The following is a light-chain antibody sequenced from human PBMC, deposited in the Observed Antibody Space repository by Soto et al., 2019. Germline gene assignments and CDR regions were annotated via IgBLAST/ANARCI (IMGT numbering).Light chain of an antibody. V-gene: IGLV2-23*03. CDR1: SSDVGSYNL. CDR3: CSHAGSRTFGYV. Sequence: QSALTQPASVSGSPGQSITISCTGTSSDVGSYNLVSWYQQHPGKAPKLMIYEGSKRPSGVSNRFSGSKSGNTASLTISGLQAEDEADYYCCSHAGSRTFGYVFGTGTKVTVL. J-gene: IGLJ1*01. CDR2: EGS.